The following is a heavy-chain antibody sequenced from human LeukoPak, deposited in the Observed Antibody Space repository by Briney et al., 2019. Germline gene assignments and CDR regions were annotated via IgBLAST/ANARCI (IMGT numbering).Heavy chain of an antibody. Sequence: SETLSLTCAVYGGSSSGYYWSWIRQPPGKGLEWIGEINHRGSTNYNPSLKSLVTISVDTSKNQFSLKLSSVTAADTAVYYCARTRGYCSSTSCRNFDYWGQGTLVTVSS. CDR2: INHRGST. V-gene: IGHV4-34*01. CDR3: ARTRGYCSSTSCRNFDY. J-gene: IGHJ4*02. D-gene: IGHD2-2*01. CDR1: GGSSSGYY.